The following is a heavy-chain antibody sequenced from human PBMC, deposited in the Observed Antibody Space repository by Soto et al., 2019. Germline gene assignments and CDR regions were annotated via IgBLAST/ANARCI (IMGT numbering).Heavy chain of an antibody. CDR2: IIPIFGTA. CDR1: GGTFSSYA. V-gene: IGHV1-69*12. CDR3: AIPKGRLRGGDDAFDI. D-gene: IGHD4-17*01. J-gene: IGHJ3*02. Sequence: QVQLVQSGAEVKKPGSSVKVSCKASGGTFSSYAISWVRQAPGQGLEWMGGIIPIFGTANYAQKFQGRVTVTADGSTSTADMEVSSLRSEDTAVYYCAIPKGRLRGGDDAFDIWGQGTMVTVS.